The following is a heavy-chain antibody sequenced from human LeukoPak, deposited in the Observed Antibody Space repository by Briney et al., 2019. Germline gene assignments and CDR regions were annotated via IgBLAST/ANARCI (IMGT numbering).Heavy chain of an antibody. CDR2: ISYDGSNK. Sequence: QSGGSLRLSCAASGFTFSSYGMPWVRQAPGKGLEWVAVISYDGSNKYYADSVKGRFTISRDNSKNTLYLQMNSLRAEDTAVYYCAKHLLGANWFDPWGQGTLVTVSS. D-gene: IGHD1-26*01. J-gene: IGHJ5*02. CDR1: GFTFSSYG. CDR3: AKHLLGANWFDP. V-gene: IGHV3-30*18.